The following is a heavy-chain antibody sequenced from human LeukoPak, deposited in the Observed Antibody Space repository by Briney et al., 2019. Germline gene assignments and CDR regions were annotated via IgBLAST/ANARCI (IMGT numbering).Heavy chain of an antibody. CDR2: ISGSGGST. CDR3: AKAGGIAARPEGGFDY. J-gene: IGHJ4*02. V-gene: IGHV3-23*01. D-gene: IGHD6-6*01. CDR1: GFTFSSYA. Sequence: GGSLRLSCAASGFTFSSYAMSWVRQAPGKGLEWVSAISGSGGSTYYADSVKGRFTISRDNSKNTLYLQMNSLRAEDTAVFYCAKAGGIAARPEGGFDYWGQGTLVTVSS.